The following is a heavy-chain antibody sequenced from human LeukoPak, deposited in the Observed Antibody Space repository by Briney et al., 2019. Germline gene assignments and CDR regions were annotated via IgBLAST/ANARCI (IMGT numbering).Heavy chain of an antibody. D-gene: IGHD1-1*01. CDR1: GGSIGSYY. CDR2: IYYRGST. Sequence: SETLSLTCTVSGGSIGSYYWSWIRHPPGKRLEWIGYIYYRGSTNYNPSLKSPVTIPADTSKNQSSLKLSSVTAADTAVYYCATGGTTWFTNWFDPCGQGTLVTVSS. J-gene: IGHJ5*02. CDR3: ATGGTTWFTNWFDP. V-gene: IGHV4-59*13.